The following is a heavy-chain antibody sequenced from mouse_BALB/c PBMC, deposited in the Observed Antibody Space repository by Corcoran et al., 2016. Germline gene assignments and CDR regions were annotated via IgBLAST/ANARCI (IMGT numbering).Heavy chain of an antibody. CDR2: INTYTGEP. CDR3: ARESLAMDY. J-gene: IGHJ4*01. CDR1: GYTFTNYG. Sequence: QIQLVQSGPELKKPGETVKISCKASGYTFTNYGMHWVKQAPGKGLKWMGWINTYTGEPTYADDFKGRFAFSLETSASTDYLQINNLKNEDTATYFCARESLAMDYWGQGTSVTVSS. V-gene: IGHV9-3-1*01.